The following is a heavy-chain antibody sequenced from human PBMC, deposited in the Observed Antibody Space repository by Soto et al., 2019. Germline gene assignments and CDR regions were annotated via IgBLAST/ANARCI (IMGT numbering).Heavy chain of an antibody. CDR2: ITPYNGNT. J-gene: IGHJ3*01. CDR1: GYTFSTHG. CDR3: ARFRDCTGSTCDPSFGFEL. Sequence: QVQLVQSGPEVKKPGASVKVSCRASGYTFSTHGLSWVRQAPGQGLEWMGWITPYNGNTNYEQKLRGRLTMTTDTSTNTGYMEVRSLRSDDTAVYYCARFRDCTGSTCDPSFGFELWGPGTVVTVSS. V-gene: IGHV1-18*01. D-gene: IGHD2-8*02.